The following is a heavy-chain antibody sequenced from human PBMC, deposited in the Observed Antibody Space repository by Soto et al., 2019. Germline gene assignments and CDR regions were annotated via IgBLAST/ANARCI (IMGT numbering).Heavy chain of an antibody. D-gene: IGHD1-26*01. J-gene: IGHJ4*02. CDR3: ARDPDSGHLDY. Sequence: RRLSCAASGFTFSNYNMNWVRQAPGKGLEWVSSIISDSSYVYYADSVEGRFTISRDNAKNSLYLQMNSLRAEDTAVYYCARDPDSGHLDYWGQGTLVTVSS. V-gene: IGHV3-21*04. CDR2: IISDSSYV. CDR1: GFTFSNYN.